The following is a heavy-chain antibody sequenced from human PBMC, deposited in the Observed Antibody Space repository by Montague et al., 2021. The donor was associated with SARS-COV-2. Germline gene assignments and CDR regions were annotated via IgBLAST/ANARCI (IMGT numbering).Heavy chain of an antibody. Sequence: SETLSLTCTVSGGSISSYYWSWIRQPPGKGLEWIGYIYYSGSTNYNSSLKSRGTITVDTSKNQFPLKLSSVTAAATAVYYCARVFPRWLQFDPYFDYWGQGTLVTVSS. V-gene: IGHV4-59*01. J-gene: IGHJ4*02. CDR2: IYYSGST. D-gene: IGHD5-24*01. CDR3: ARVFPRWLQFDPYFDY. CDR1: GGSISSYY.